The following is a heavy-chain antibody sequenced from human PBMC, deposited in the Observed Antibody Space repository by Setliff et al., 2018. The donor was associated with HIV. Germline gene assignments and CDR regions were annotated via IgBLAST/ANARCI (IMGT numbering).Heavy chain of an antibody. Sequence: KPSETLSLTCTVSGGSINNYYRSWIRQPPGKGLEWIGYIYYSGSTNYNPSLKSRVTISLDTSKNQFSLRLTSVTAADTAVYYCARYLFCGGDCYSGFDYWGQGTLVTVSS. CDR2: IYYSGST. D-gene: IGHD2-21*02. J-gene: IGHJ4*02. V-gene: IGHV4-59*01. CDR3: ARYLFCGGDCYSGFDY. CDR1: GGSINNYY.